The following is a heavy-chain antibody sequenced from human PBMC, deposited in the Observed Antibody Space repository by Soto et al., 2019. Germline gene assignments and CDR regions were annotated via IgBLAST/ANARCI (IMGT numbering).Heavy chain of an antibody. CDR1: GFTFSSYG. CDR2: ISYDGSNK. V-gene: IGHV3-30*18. D-gene: IGHD6-13*01. CDR3: AKDAGPGSWFDP. Sequence: GGSLRLSCAASGFTFSSYGMHWVRQAPGKGLEWVAVISYDGSNKYYADSVKGRFTISRDNSKNTLYLQMNSLRAEDTAVYYCAKDAGPGSWFDPWGQGTLVTVSS. J-gene: IGHJ5*02.